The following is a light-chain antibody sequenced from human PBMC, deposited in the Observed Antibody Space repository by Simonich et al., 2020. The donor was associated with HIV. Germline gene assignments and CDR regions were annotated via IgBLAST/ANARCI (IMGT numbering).Light chain of an antibody. Sequence: DIVLTQSTLSLPVTPGESASISCRSSQSLLHSDGNNYLDWYLQKPGQSQKHLIYLGSNRAAGVPDWFSGSGSGTDITLKISRVEADDVGVYYCMQAVQRKFTFGPGTKVDIK. V-gene: IGKV2-28*01. CDR2: LGS. J-gene: IGKJ3*01. CDR3: MQAVQRKFT. CDR1: QSLLHSDGNNY.